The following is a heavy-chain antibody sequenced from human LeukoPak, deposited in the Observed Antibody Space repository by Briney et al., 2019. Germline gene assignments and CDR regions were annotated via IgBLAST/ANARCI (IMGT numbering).Heavy chain of an antibody. Sequence: PGGSLRLSCAASGFTFSNYWMNWVRQAPGKGLEWVSGVSGGGDTTYYSDSVKGRFTISRDNSKNTLYLQMNSLRAEDTAIYYCAKDAGATMIKVVNYFDYWGQGTLVTVSS. D-gene: IGHD3-22*01. CDR1: GFTFSNYW. J-gene: IGHJ4*02. CDR3: AKDAGATMIKVVNYFDY. V-gene: IGHV3-23*01. CDR2: VSGGGDTT.